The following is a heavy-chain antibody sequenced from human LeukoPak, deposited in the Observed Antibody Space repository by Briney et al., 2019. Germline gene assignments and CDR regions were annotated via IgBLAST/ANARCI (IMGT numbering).Heavy chain of an antibody. Sequence: SETLSLTCTVSGGSISSYYWSWIRQPPGKGLEWIGYIYYSGSTNYNPSLKSRVTISVDTSKNQFSLKLSSVTAADAAVYYCARDFRAVFDYWGQGTLVTVSS. J-gene: IGHJ4*02. CDR2: IYYSGST. CDR1: GGSISSYY. V-gene: IGHV4-59*01. CDR3: ARDFRAVFDY.